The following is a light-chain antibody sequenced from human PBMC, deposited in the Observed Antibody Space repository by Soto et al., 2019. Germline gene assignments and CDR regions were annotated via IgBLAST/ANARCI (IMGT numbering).Light chain of an antibody. J-gene: IGKJ5*01. CDR1: QSVSSSY. Sequence: EIVLTQSPGTLSLSPGERATLSCRASQSVSSSYLAWYQQKPGQAPMLLIYGASSRATGIPDRFSGSGSGTDITLTISRLEPEDFAVYYCQQYGSSPRITFGQGTRLEIK. V-gene: IGKV3-20*01. CDR2: GAS. CDR3: QQYGSSPRIT.